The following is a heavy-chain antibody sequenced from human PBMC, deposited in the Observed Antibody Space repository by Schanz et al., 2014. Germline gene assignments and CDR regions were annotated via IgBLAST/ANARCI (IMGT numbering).Heavy chain of an antibody. CDR2: IIPILGIA. J-gene: IGHJ6*02. Sequence: QVQLVQSGPEVEKPGSSVKVSCKASGGTFSSYTISWVRQAPGQGLEWMGRIIPILGIANYAQKFQGRVTMTTDTSTSTAYMELRSLRSDDTAVYYCARVQDDILTGSEYYYGMDVWGQGTTVTVSS. CDR1: GGTFSSYT. CDR3: ARVQDDILTGSEYYYGMDV. D-gene: IGHD3-9*01. V-gene: IGHV1-69*04.